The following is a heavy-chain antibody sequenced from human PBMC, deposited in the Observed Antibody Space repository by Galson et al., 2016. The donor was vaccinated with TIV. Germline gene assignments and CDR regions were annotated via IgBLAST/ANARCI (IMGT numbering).Heavy chain of an antibody. CDR2: INVSGDRT. CDR1: GFTFNTYT. V-gene: IGHV3-23*01. Sequence: SLRLSCAASGFTFNTYTMDWVRQAPGKGLEWVSVINVSGDRTYYADSVKGRFTVSRDNSKNTLYLQMNNLRAEDTGIYYCARDRITYTLRGAFNLWGQGVLVTVSS. J-gene: IGHJ4*02. CDR3: ARDRITYTLRGAFNL. D-gene: IGHD3-10*01.